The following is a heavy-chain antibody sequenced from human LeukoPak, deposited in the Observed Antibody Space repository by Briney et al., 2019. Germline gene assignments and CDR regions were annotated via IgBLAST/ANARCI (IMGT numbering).Heavy chain of an antibody. V-gene: IGHV4-34*01. J-gene: IGHJ6*03. D-gene: IGHD4-23*01. CDR3: AKREPHGDYGGKIRYYYYMDV. CDR2: INHSGNT. Sequence: SETLSLTCAVYGGSFSGYYWSWIRQPPGKGLEWIGEINHSGNTNSNPSLKSRVTMSVDTSKNQFSLKLSSLTAADTAMYYCAKREPHGDYGGKIRYYYYMDVWGKGTTITISS. CDR1: GGSFSGYY.